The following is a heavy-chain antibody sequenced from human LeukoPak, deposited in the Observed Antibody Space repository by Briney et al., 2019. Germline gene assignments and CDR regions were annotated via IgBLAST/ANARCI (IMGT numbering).Heavy chain of an antibody. D-gene: IGHD6-19*01. J-gene: IGHJ4*02. CDR1: GFTFSGSA. CDR3: TTYGGLVRGYFDY. CDR2: TRSKANSYAT. V-gene: IGHV3-73*01. Sequence: PGGSLRLSCAASGFTFSGSAMHWVRQASGKGLEWVGRTRSKANSYATAYAASVKGRFTISRDDSKNTAYLQMNSLKTEDTAVYYCTTYGGLVRGYFDYWGQGTLVTVSS.